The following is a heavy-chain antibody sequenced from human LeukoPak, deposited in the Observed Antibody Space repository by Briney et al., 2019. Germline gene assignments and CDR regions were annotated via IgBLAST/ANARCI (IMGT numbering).Heavy chain of an antibody. CDR3: ARDGYSSSSAY. Sequence: GGSLRLSCTASEFTFSRYSMNWVRQAPGKGLEWVSSISSSSSYIYYADSVKGRFTISRDNAKNSLYLQMNSLRAEDTAVYYCARDGYSSSSAYWGQGTLVTVSS. J-gene: IGHJ4*02. CDR1: EFTFSRYS. CDR2: ISSSSSYI. D-gene: IGHD6-6*01. V-gene: IGHV3-21*01.